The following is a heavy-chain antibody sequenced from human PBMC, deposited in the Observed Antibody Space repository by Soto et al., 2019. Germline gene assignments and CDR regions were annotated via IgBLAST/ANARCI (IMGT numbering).Heavy chain of an antibody. CDR2: IKYDESEK. V-gene: IGHV3-7*05. Sequence: EVQLVESGGGLVQPGGSLRLSCVASGFTFRTYWRAWVRQAPEKGLEWVANIKYDESEKYYVDSVKGRFTVSRDNARNSLFVQMNSLRAEDTAVYYCARVRTEIYYAMDVWGQGTTVTVSS. CDR1: GFTFRTYW. CDR3: ARVRTEIYYAMDV. J-gene: IGHJ6*02.